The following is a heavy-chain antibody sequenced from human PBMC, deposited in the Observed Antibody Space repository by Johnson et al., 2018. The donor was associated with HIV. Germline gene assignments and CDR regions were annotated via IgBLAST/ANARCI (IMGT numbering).Heavy chain of an antibody. CDR1: GFIFSDHY. V-gene: IGHV3-15*01. J-gene: IGHJ3*02. CDR3: TTEGDAFDI. Sequence: VQLVESGGGLVQPGGSLRLSCVASGFIFSDHYMDWVRQAPGKGLEWVGRIKSKSDGETTDYAAPVRGRFTVSRDDSKNKVYLQMNSLKIEDTAVYFCTTEGDAFDIWGQGTMVTVSS. CDR2: IKSKSDGETT.